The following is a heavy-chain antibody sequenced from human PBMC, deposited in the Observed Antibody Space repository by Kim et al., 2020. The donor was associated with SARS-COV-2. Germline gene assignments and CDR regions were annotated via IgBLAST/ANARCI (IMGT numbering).Heavy chain of an antibody. CDR3: AKAYNSKWFWYFDL. V-gene: IGHV3-30*18. CDR2: LTYHGGDK. CDR1: GFTFRSVG. Sequence: GGSLRLSCEASGFTFRSVGMHWVRQAPGKGLEWVAVLTYHGGDKFYADSVKGRFTISRDESKDTLYLQMNSLTLEDTAVYYCAKAYNSKWFWYFDLWGRGTLVTVSS. J-gene: IGHJ2*01. D-gene: IGHD6-13*01.